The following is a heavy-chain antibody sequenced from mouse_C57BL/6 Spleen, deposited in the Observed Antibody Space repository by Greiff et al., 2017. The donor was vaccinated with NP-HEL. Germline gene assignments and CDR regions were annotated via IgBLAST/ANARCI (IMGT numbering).Heavy chain of an antibody. V-gene: IGHV1-54*01. CDR1: GYAFTNYL. D-gene: IGHD2-5*01. Sequence: QVQLQQSGAELVRPGTSVKVSCKASGYAFTNYLIEWVKQRPGQGLEWIGVINPGSGGTNYNEKFKGKATLTADKSSSTAYMQLSSLTSEDSAVYFCARYDDSNHVGAMDYWGQGTSVTVSS. CDR3: ARYDDSNHVGAMDY. J-gene: IGHJ4*01. CDR2: INPGSGGT.